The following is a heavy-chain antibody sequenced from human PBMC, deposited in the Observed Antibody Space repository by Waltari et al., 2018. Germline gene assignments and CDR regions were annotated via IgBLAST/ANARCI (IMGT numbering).Heavy chain of an antibody. Sequence: QVQLQQWGAGLLKPSETLSLTCAVYGGSFSGYYWSWTRQPPGKGLEWIGEINHSGSTNYNPSLKSRVTISVDTSKNQFSLKLSSVTAADTAVYYCARGRKLSGWFDPWGQGTLVTVSS. D-gene: IGHD1-26*01. CDR3: ARGRKLSGWFDP. CDR2: INHSGST. J-gene: IGHJ5*02. CDR1: GGSFSGYY. V-gene: IGHV4-34*01.